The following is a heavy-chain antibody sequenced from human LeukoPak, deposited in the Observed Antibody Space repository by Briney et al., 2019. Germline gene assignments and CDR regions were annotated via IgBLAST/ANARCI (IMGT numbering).Heavy chain of an antibody. Sequence: GASVKVSCKASGYTFTGYYMHWVRQAPGQGLEWMGWVNTNSGGTNYAQKFQGRVTMTRDTSISTAHMEVSRLRSDDTAVYYCARANFLYCSSTTCLFDYWGQGTLVTVSS. CDR2: VNTNSGGT. D-gene: IGHD2-2*01. CDR3: ARANFLYCSSTTCLFDY. J-gene: IGHJ4*02. V-gene: IGHV1-2*02. CDR1: GYTFTGYY.